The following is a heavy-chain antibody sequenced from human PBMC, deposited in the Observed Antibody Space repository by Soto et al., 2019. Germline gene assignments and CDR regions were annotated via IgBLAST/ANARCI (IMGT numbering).Heavy chain of an antibody. CDR3: ASSYTNYALIDYYYYGMDV. J-gene: IGHJ6*02. Sequence: ASVKVSCKASGYTFTSYGISWVRQAPGQGLQWMGWISAYNGNTSYAQKFQGRVTMTRDTSTSTVYMELSSLRSEDTAVYYCASSYTNYALIDYYYYGMDVWGQGTTVTVSS. CDR1: GYTFTSYG. CDR2: ISAYNGNT. V-gene: IGHV1-18*01. D-gene: IGHD4-4*01.